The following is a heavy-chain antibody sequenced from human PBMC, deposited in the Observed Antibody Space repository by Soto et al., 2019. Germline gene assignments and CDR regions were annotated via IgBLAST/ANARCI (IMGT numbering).Heavy chain of an antibody. J-gene: IGHJ5*01. CDR3: AHRSPYRGSWKSGRFDS. CDR1: GFSLSSNGVG. Sequence: SGPTLVNPTQTLTLTCSFSGFSLSSNGVGVGWIRQAPGKALEWLAFIYWDNDKYYSPSLKSRLSIIKDTSINQVFLIMTTVNPVDSATYYCAHRSPYRGSWKSGRFDSWG. D-gene: IGHD6-13*01. V-gene: IGHV2-5*02. CDR2: IYWDNDK.